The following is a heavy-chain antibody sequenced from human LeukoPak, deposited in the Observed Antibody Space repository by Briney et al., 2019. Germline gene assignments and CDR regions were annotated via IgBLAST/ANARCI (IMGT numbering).Heavy chain of an antibody. CDR2: IYHSGST. Sequence: SETLSLTCSVSGYSISSGNYWGWIRLPPGKGLQWIGSIYHSGSTYYNPSLKSRVTISVDTSKNQFSLKLSSVTAADTAVYYCARDQYYYDSSGYQNFDYWGQGTLVTVSS. CDR1: GYSISSGNY. D-gene: IGHD3-22*01. CDR3: ARDQYYYDSSGYQNFDY. J-gene: IGHJ4*02. V-gene: IGHV4-38-2*02.